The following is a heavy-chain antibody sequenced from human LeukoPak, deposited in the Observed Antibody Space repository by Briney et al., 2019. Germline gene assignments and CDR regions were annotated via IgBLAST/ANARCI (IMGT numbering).Heavy chain of an antibody. D-gene: IGHD3-10*01. CDR2: ISAYNGYT. CDR1: GYTFTSYG. V-gene: IGHV1-18*01. CDR3: ARRARGFGESPFDY. Sequence: ASVKVSCKTSGYTFTSYGITWVRQAPGQGLEWMGWISAYNGYTNYAQNLQGRPTMTTDTSTNTAYMELRSLRSDDTAVYYCARRARGFGESPFDYWGQGTLVTVSS. J-gene: IGHJ4*02.